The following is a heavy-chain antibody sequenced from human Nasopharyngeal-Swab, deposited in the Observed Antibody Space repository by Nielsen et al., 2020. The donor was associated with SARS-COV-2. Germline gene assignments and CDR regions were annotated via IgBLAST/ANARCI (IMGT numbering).Heavy chain of an antibody. J-gene: IGHJ3*02. V-gene: IGHV4-61*01. Sequence: SETLSLTCTVSGGSVSSGSYCWSWIRQPPGKGLEWIGYIYYSGSTNYNPSLKSRVTISVDTSKNQFSLKLSSVTAADTAVYYCARGRQYQLLFIFVEDAFDIWGQGTMVTVSS. D-gene: IGHD2-2*01. CDR2: IYYSGST. CDR1: GGSVSSGSYC. CDR3: ARGRQYQLLFIFVEDAFDI.